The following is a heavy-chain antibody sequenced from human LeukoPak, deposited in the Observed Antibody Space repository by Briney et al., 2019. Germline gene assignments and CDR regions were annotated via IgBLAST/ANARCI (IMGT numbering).Heavy chain of an antibody. CDR3: ASSSFDY. CDR2: ISSSSSYI. Sequence: VXXXPGKGLEWFSSISSSSSYIYYADSVKGRFTISRDNAKNSLYLQMNSLRAEDTAVYYCASSSFDYWGQGTLVTVSS. V-gene: IGHV3-21*01. J-gene: IGHJ4*02. D-gene: IGHD6-13*01.